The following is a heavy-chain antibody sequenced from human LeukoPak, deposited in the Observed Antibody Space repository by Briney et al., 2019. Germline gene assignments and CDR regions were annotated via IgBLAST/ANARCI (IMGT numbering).Heavy chain of an antibody. D-gene: IGHD6-13*01. CDR1: GDSISSKNW. J-gene: IGHJ4*02. Sequence: PSGTLSLTCAVSGDSISSKNWWNWVRPPPGEGLEGIGEIYHGGNTNYNPSLKSRVTISVDKSKNQFSLILSSVTAADTAVYYCARDREYSKSWSFDYWGQGTLVTVSS. CDR2: IYHGGNT. CDR3: ARDREYSKSWSFDY. V-gene: IGHV4-4*02.